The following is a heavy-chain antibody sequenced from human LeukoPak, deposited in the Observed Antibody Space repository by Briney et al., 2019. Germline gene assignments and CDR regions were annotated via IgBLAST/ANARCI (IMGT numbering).Heavy chain of an antibody. CDR2: IYHSGST. V-gene: IGHV4-30-2*01. CDR3: AKRTHFFDP. Sequence: PSETLSLTCTVSGGSISSGGYYWSWIRQPPGKGLEWIGYIYHSGSTYYNPSLESRVTISVDKSKNEFSLKLRSVTAADTAVYYCAKRTHFFDPWGQGTLVTVSS. J-gene: IGHJ5*02. CDR1: GGSISSGGYY. D-gene: IGHD3-3*02.